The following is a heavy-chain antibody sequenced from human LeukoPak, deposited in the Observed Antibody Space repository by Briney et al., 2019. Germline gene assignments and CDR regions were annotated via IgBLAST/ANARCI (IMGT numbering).Heavy chain of an antibody. CDR2: ISSSGSTI. Sequence: PGGSLRLSCVASGFIFNSYDMNWVRQAPGKGLEWISYISSSGSTIYYADSVKGRFTISRDNAKNSLYLQMNSLRTEDTALYYCAKDLGYSTTPDYWGQGTLVTVSS. CDR1: GFIFNSYD. J-gene: IGHJ4*02. D-gene: IGHD6-13*01. CDR3: AKDLGYSTTPDY. V-gene: IGHV3-48*03.